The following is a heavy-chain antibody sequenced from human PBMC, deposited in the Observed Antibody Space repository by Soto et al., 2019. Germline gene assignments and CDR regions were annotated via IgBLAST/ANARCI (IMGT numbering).Heavy chain of an antibody. CDR1: GGTISSSTYY. CDR3: GRCRSGSYYWGAFDY. V-gene: IGHV4-39*01. CDR2: IYYSGST. D-gene: IGHD1-26*01. J-gene: IGHJ4*02. Sequence: KASETLSLTCTVSGGTISSSTYYWGRIRQPPGKGLEWIGSIYYSGSTYYNPALKRRVSISVDTSKNQFSLKLSSVTAADTAVYYCGRCRSGSYYWGAFDYWGQGTLVTVSS.